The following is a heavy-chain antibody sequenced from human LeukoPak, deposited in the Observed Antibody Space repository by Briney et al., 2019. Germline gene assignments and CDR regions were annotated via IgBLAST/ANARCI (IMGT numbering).Heavy chain of an antibody. CDR2: IKQDGSEK. CDR3: ASSGQTYSSSSRYCSGGSCLDY. Sequence: GGSLRLSRAASGFTFSSYWMSGVRQAPGKGLEWVANIKQDGSEKYYVDSVKGRFTISRDNAKNSLYLQMNSLRAEDTAVYYCASSGQTYSSSSRYCSGGSCLDYWGQGTLVTVSS. D-gene: IGHD2-15*01. CDR1: GFTFSSYW. J-gene: IGHJ4*02. V-gene: IGHV3-7*01.